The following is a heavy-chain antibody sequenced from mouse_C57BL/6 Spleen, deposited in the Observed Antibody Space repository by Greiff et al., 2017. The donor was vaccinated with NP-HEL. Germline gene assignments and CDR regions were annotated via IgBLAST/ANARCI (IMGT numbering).Heavy chain of an antibody. D-gene: IGHD2-4*01. CDR1: GYSFTGYY. V-gene: IGHV1-42*01. Sequence: EVQLQQSGPELVKPGASVKISCKASGYSFTGYYMNWVKQSPEKSLEWIGEINPSTGGTTYNQKFKAKATLTVDKSSSTAYMQLKSLTSEDSAVYYCAREDYDYDGGNWFAYWGQGTLVTVSA. J-gene: IGHJ3*01. CDR3: AREDYDYDGGNWFAY. CDR2: INPSTGGT.